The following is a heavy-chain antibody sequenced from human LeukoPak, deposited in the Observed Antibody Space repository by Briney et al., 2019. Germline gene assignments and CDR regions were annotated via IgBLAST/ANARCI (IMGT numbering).Heavy chain of an antibody. CDR3: ARVLWFGCIYYFEG. V-gene: IGHV3-7*04. CDR2: IKEDGSDK. Sequence: GGSLRLSCAASGFSFRSFWMSWVRQAPGKGLEWVASIKEDGSDKYYVESVKGRFAISREKERNSLYIQQTGLRAHGCAVLYCARVLWFGCIYYFEGWGKGTLVTV. D-gene: IGHD3-10*01. CDR1: GFSFRSFW. J-gene: IGHJ4*02.